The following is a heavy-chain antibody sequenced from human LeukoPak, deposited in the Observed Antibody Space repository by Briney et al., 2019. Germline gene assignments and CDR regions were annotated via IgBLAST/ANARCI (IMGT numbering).Heavy chain of an antibody. CDR1: GGSISSSNNY. Sequence: PSETLSLTCTVSGGSISSSNNYWAWIRQPPGKGLEWIGAIYYSGKTYYNPSLKSRVIISVDMSKNQFSLKLSSVTAADTAVHYCARRGDYGDPVNYWGQGTLVTVSS. V-gene: IGHV4-39*01. CDR2: IYYSGKT. J-gene: IGHJ4*02. D-gene: IGHD4-17*01. CDR3: ARRGDYGDPVNY.